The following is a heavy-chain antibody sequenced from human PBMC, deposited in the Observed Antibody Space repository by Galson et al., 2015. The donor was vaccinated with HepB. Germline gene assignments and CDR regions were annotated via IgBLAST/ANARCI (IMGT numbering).Heavy chain of an antibody. CDR2: ISSSSSDI. J-gene: IGHJ2*01. V-gene: IGHV3-21*01. CDR1: GFTFSSYS. CDR3: ARGGRNPSGSYGNWYFDL. D-gene: IGHD3-10*01. Sequence: SLRLSCAASGFTFSSYSMNWVRQAPGKGLEWVAAISSSSSDIYYADSVKGRFTISRDNAKNSLYLQMNSLRAEDTAVYYCARGGRNPSGSYGNWYFDLWGRGTLVTVSS.